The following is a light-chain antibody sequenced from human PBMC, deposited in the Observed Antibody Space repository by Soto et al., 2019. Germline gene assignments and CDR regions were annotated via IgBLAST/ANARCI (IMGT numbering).Light chain of an antibody. CDR2: AAS. CDR1: PGISNY. CDR3: LQFYNFSWT. V-gene: IGKV1-6*01. J-gene: IGKJ1*01. Sequence: IQMTQSPSSLSASVGDRVTITCRASPGISNYLAWYQQKPGKAPRLLIFAASNLQSGVPSRFSGSGSGTDFTLTISRLQPEDFATYYCLQFYNFSWTFGQGTKVDIK.